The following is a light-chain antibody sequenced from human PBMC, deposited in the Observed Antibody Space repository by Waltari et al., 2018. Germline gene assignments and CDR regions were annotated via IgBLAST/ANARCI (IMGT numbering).Light chain of an antibody. CDR2: RNN. CDR3: AAWDDSLSGWV. CDR1: SSNIGDNY. Sequence: QSVLTQPPSASGTPGQGVTISCSGSSSNIGDNYVYWYQQFPGTSPKLLINRNNQRPSGVPDRFSGSKSGTSAFLVISGLRSEDEADYHCAAWDDSLSGWVFGGGTKLTVL. J-gene: IGLJ3*02. V-gene: IGLV1-47*01.